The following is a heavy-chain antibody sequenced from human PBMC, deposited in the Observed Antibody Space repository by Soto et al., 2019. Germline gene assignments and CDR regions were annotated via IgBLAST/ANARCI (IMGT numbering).Heavy chain of an antibody. D-gene: IGHD2-15*01. CDR3: ARDQHCSGGRCYGMDV. CDR2: FDPEDGET. V-gene: IGHV1-24*01. Sequence: ASVKVSCKVSGYTLTELSMHWVRQAPGKGLEWMGGFDPEDGETIYAQKFQGRVTMTEDTSTDTAYMELSSLRSEDTAVYYCARDQHCSGGRCYGMDVWGQGTTVTVSS. CDR1: GYTLTELS. J-gene: IGHJ6*02.